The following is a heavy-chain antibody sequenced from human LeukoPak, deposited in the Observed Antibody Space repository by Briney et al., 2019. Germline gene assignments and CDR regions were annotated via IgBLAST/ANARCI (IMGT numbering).Heavy chain of an antibody. D-gene: IGHD5-18*01. CDR2: INHSGST. Sequence: PSETLSLTCTVSGGSISSSSYYWGWIRQPPGKGLEWIGEINHSGSTNYNPSLKSRVTISVDTSKNQFSLKLSSVTAADTAVYYCARGGFGYGNDYWGQGTLVTVSS. CDR3: ARGGFGYGNDY. CDR1: GGSISSSSYY. J-gene: IGHJ4*02. V-gene: IGHV4-39*07.